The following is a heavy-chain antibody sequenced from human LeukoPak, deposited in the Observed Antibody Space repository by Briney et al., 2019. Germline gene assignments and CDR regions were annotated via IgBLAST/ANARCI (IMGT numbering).Heavy chain of an antibody. CDR2: ISYDGSNK. V-gene: IGHV3-30-3*01. CDR1: GFTFSSYA. D-gene: IGHD5-18*01. Sequence: GGSLRLSCAASGFTFSSYAMHWVRQAPGKGLEWVAVISYDGSNKYYADSVKGRFTISRDNSKNTLYLQMNSLRAEDTAVYYCARDFLLTAMVPYNWFDPWGQGTLVTVSS. J-gene: IGHJ5*02. CDR3: ARDFLLTAMVPYNWFDP.